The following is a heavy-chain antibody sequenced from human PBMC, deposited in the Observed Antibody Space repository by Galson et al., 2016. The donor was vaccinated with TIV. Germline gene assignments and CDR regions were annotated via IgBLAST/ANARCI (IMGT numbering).Heavy chain of an antibody. J-gene: IGHJ6*02. D-gene: IGHD4-17*01. CDR3: AREGSTVTMHHYLGLDV. CDR1: GYSISSGYY. V-gene: IGHV4-38-2*02. CDR2: IYYTGTT. Sequence: ETLSLTCTVSGYSISSGYYWGWIRQSPGKGLEWMGSIYYTGTTYTNPSLKSRLALSVDTSNNQVSLRLSSVTAADTAVYYCAREGSTVTMHHYLGLDVWGQGATVIVSS.